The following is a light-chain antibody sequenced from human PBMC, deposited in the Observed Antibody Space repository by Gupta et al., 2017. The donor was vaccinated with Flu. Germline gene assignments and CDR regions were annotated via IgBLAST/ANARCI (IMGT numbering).Light chain of an antibody. CDR1: QTIGTF. Sequence: GQTVTITCRASQTIGTFLNWYQQQPGKAPKLLIYSASNLHTGVPPTFSGSGSGTDFTLTISSLQPEDGATYFCQQSHTSMFTFGQGTTVEI. V-gene: IGKV1-39*01. CDR2: SAS. CDR3: QQSHTSMFT. J-gene: IGKJ2*01.